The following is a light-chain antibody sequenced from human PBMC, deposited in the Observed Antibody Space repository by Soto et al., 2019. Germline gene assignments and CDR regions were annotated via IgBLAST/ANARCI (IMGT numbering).Light chain of an antibody. CDR3: QLST. V-gene: IGKV3-11*01. J-gene: IGKJ2*01. CDR1: QRISGL. CDR2: DVS. Sequence: VLTQSPATLSLSPGERATLPCKASQRISGLLAWYQQKPGQAPRLLIYDVSKRAAGIPARFSGGGSGTDFTLIISNLGPEDFAVYYCQLSTFGPGTKLEIK.